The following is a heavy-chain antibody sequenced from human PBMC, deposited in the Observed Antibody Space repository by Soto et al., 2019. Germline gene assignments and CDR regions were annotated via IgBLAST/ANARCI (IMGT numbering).Heavy chain of an antibody. D-gene: IGHD3-22*01. CDR3: ARKGRVYYYDSSGYPDY. Sequence: KPSETLSLTCAVYGGSFSGYYWSWIRQPPGKGLEWIGEINHSGSTNYNPSLKSRVTISVDTSKNQFSLKLSSVTAADTAVYYCARKGRVYYYDSSGYPDYWGQGTLVTVSS. V-gene: IGHV4-34*01. J-gene: IGHJ4*02. CDR2: INHSGST. CDR1: GGSFSGYY.